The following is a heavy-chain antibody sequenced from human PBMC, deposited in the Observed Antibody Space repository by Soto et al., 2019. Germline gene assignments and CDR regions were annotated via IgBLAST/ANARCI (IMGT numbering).Heavy chain of an antibody. Sequence: QVQLVESGGGVVQPGRSLRLSCAASGFTFSSYGMHWVRQAPGKGLEWVAVIWYDGSNKYYADSVKGRFTISRDNSKNTLYLQINSLRAEDTAVYYCARESYGDPPDYWGQGTLVTVSS. V-gene: IGHV3-33*01. J-gene: IGHJ4*02. CDR3: ARESYGDPPDY. CDR2: IWYDGSNK. CDR1: GFTFSSYG. D-gene: IGHD4-17*01.